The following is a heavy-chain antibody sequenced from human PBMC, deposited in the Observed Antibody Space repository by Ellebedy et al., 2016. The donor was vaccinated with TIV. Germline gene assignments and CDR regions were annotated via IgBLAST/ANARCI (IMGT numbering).Heavy chain of an antibody. CDR3: ARDFRKHITMVRGVIITASPYYYGMDV. V-gene: IGHV1-3*01. J-gene: IGHJ6*02. D-gene: IGHD3-10*01. Sequence: ASVKVSCXASGYTFTSYAMHWVRQAPGQRLEWMGWINAGNGNTKYSQKFQGRVTITRDTSASTAYMELSSLRSEDTAVYYCARDFRKHITMVRGVIITASPYYYGMDVWGQGTTVTVSS. CDR2: INAGNGNT. CDR1: GYTFTSYA.